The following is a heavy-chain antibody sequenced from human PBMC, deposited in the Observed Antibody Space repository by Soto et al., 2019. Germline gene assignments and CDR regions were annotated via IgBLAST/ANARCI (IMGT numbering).Heavy chain of an antibody. D-gene: IGHD3-3*01. J-gene: IGHJ6*02. Sequence: PGESLKISCKGSGYSFTSYWIGWVRQMPGKGLEWMGITYPGDSDTRYSPSFQGQVTISADQSISTAYLQWSSLKASDTAMYYCARHSITIFDLGYYGMDVWGQGTPVTVSS. CDR3: ARHSITIFDLGYYGMDV. CDR2: TYPGDSDT. CDR1: GYSFTSYW. V-gene: IGHV5-51*01.